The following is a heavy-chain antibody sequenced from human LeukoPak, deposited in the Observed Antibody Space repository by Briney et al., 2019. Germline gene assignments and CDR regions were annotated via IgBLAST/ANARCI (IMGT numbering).Heavy chain of an antibody. D-gene: IGHD6-6*01. CDR2: INHSGST. J-gene: IGHJ4*02. V-gene: IGHV4-34*01. CDR1: GGSFSGYY. CDR3: ARAHSSTPLDY. Sequence: SETLSLTCAVYGGSFSGYYWSWIRQPPGKGLEWIGEINHSGSTNYNPSLKSRVTISVDTSKNQFSLRLSSVTAADTAVYYCARAHSSTPLDYWGQGTLVTVSS.